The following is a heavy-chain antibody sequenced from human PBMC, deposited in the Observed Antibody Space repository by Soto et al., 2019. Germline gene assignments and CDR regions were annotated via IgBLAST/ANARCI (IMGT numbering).Heavy chain of an antibody. CDR1: GYTFTRYG. Sequence: QVKLVQSGAEVKNPGASVKVSCKASGYTFTRYGIGWARQAPGQGLEWMGWINTYNGNTNYAQNVQGRVTLTTDTPPSTAYMELRSLRSNDTAIYYCAMVDVYVTPSPQDVWGQGTTVIVSS. J-gene: IGHJ6*02. D-gene: IGHD3-16*01. CDR2: INTYNGNT. V-gene: IGHV1-18*01. CDR3: AMVDVYVTPSPQDV.